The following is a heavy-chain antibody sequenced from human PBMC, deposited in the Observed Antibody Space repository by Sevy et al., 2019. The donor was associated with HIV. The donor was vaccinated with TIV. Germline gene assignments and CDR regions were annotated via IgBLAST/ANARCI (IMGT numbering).Heavy chain of an antibody. CDR3: ARLSVYYYDDSGNYTTGNAFDI. J-gene: IGHJ3*02. V-gene: IGHV3-53*01. Sequence: GGSLRLSCAASGFTVSDNYMSWVRQAPGKGLEWVSVIYSGDSTYYADSVKGRFTISRDNSKNTLYLQMNSLRAGDTAVYYCARLSVYYYDDSGNYTTGNAFDIWGQGTTVTVSS. CDR1: GFTVSDNY. D-gene: IGHD3-22*01. CDR2: IYSGDST.